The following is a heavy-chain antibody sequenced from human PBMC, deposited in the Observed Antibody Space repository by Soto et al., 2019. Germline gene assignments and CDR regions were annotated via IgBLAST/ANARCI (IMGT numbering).Heavy chain of an antibody. CDR1: GFTFSDYY. CDR2: MSGSGDAI. Sequence: GGSLRLSCTTSGFTFSDYYMTWVRQAPGKGLEWISYMSGSGDAIYYADSVKGRFTISRDNAKNSLYLQMNSLRAEDTVVYYCASKYYYGSGSLGARYYGMDVWGQGPTVTVSS. V-gene: IGHV3-11*01. J-gene: IGHJ6*02. CDR3: ASKYYYGSGSLGARYYGMDV. D-gene: IGHD3-10*01.